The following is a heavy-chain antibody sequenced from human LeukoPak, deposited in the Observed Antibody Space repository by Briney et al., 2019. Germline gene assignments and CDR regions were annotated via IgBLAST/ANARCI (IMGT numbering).Heavy chain of an antibody. J-gene: IGHJ3*02. CDR1: GFTFSSYG. Sequence: PGGSLRLSCAASGFTFSSYGMHWVRQAPGKGLEWVAVISYDGSNKYYADSVKGRFTISRDNSKNTLYLQMNSLRAEDTAVYYCVSEGSSGSNAFDIWGQGTMVTVSS. V-gene: IGHV3-30*03. CDR3: VSEGSSGSNAFDI. D-gene: IGHD3-22*01. CDR2: ISYDGSNK.